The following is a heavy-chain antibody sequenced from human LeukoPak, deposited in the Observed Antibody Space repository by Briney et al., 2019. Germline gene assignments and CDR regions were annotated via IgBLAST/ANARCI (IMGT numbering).Heavy chain of an antibody. CDR3: ARARGWFDP. J-gene: IGHJ5*02. V-gene: IGHV4-59*12. CDR1: GGSMSSYY. Sequence: SETLSLTCTVSGGSMSSYYWSWIRQPPGKGLEWIGYIYYSGSTNYNPSLKSRVTMSVDTSKNQFSLKLSSVTAADTAVYYCARARGWFDPWGQGTLVTVSS. CDR2: IYYSGST.